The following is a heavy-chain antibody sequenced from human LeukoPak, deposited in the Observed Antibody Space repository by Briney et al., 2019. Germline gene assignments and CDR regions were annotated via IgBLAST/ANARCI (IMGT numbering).Heavy chain of an antibody. CDR1: GFIFSNFP. J-gene: IGHJ6*03. V-gene: IGHV3-23*01. Sequence: HPGGSLRFSCAASGFIFSNFPMTWVRQTPGKGLEGVSSISGTGGDTYYTDSVRGRFTVSRDNSKNTLYLQMNSLRAEDTAVYYCAKILGHDSSGYYYYDMDVWGQGTTVTVSS. CDR2: ISGTGGDT. D-gene: IGHD3-22*01. CDR3: AKILGHDSSGYYYYDMDV.